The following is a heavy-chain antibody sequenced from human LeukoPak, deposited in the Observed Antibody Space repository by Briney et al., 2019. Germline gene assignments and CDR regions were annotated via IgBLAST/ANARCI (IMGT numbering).Heavy chain of an antibody. Sequence: SETLSLTCTVSGASIHKSGYFWSWIRQHPGKGLEWLAYIYDSGSAYYNPSLKNRVIISVDASKNQFSLKLTSVTAADTAVYYCARGSELFDYWGQGALVTVSS. V-gene: IGHV4-31*03. CDR1: GASIHKSGYF. J-gene: IGHJ4*02. D-gene: IGHD1-26*01. CDR2: IYDSGSA. CDR3: ARGSELFDY.